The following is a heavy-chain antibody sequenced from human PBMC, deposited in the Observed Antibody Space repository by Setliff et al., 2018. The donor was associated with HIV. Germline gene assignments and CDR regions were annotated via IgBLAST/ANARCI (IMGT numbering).Heavy chain of an antibody. D-gene: IGHD5-12*01. CDR3: HSGYDTEEQSYFDY. CDR2: ISSSSSYI. J-gene: IGHJ4*02. Sequence: PGGSLRLSCAASGFTFSRYAMSWVRQAPGKGLEWVSSISSSSSYIYYADSVKGRFTISRDNAKNTLYLQMNSLRVEDTGVYYCHSGYDTEEQSYFDYWGQGTLVTVSS. CDR1: GFTFSRYA. V-gene: IGHV3-21*01.